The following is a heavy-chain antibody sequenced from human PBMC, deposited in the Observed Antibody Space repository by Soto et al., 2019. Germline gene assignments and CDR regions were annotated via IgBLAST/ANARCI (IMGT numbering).Heavy chain of an antibody. CDR1: GGSISSGGYS. J-gene: IGHJ4*02. D-gene: IGHD2-15*01. CDR2: IYHSGST. V-gene: IGHV4-30-2*01. Sequence: QLQLQESGSGLVKASPTLSLTCAVSGGSISSGGYSWSWIRQPPGKGLEWIGYIYHSGSTYYNPSLKSRVTISVDRSKNQFSLKLRSVTAADTAVYYCARASRGYCSGGSCSYYYFDYWGQGTLVTVSS. CDR3: ARASRGYCSGGSCSYYYFDY.